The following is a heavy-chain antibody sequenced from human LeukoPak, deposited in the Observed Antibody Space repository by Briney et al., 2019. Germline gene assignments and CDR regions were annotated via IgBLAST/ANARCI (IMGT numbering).Heavy chain of an antibody. V-gene: IGHV3-30*02. D-gene: IGHD1-26*01. CDR1: GCTFSSCG. CDR3: ARAFGAENFDY. Sequence: SGGSLRLSCAASGCTFSSCGMHWVRQAPGKGLEWVAFIRYDGSNKYYADSVKGRFTISRDNSKNTLYLQMGSLRSEDMAVYYFARAFGAENFDYWGQGTLVTVSS. J-gene: IGHJ4*02. CDR2: IRYDGSNK.